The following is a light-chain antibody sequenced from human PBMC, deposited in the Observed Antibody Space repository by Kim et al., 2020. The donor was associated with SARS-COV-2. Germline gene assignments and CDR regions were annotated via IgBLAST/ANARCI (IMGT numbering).Light chain of an antibody. V-gene: IGKV1-8*01. J-gene: IGKJ4*01. Sequence: ASRGDRVTIPCRASQGISSYLAWYQQKPGKAPKLLIYAASTLQSGVPTRFSGSGSGTDFTLTISCLQSEDFATYYCQQYYSYPTFGGGTKVDIK. CDR1: QGISSY. CDR2: AAS. CDR3: QQYYSYPT.